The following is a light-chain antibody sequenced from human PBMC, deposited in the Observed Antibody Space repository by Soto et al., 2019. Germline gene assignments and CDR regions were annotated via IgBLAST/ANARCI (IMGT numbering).Light chain of an antibody. J-gene: IGLJ2*01. CDR2: EDN. CDR1: SGSIASNY. Sequence: NFMLTQPHSVSESPGKTVTISCTGSSGSIASNYVQWYQQRPGSAPTTVIYEDNQRPSGVPGRFSGSIDSSSNSASLPLSGLKTEDEADYYCQSYDSSNPVVFGGGTKLTVL. V-gene: IGLV6-57*02. CDR3: QSYDSSNPVV.